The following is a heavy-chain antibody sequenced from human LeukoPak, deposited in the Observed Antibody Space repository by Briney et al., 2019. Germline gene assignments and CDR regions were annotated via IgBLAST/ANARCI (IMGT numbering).Heavy chain of an antibody. CDR1: GYTFDDYG. Sequence: GGSLRLSCAASGYTFDDYGMSWVRQAPGKGLEWVSAISGSGGSTYYADSVKGRFTISRDNSKNTLYLQMNSLRAEDTAVYYCAPGYSSGWYLDWGQGTLVTVSS. J-gene: IGHJ4*02. CDR3: APGYSSGWYLD. CDR2: ISGSGGST. D-gene: IGHD6-19*01. V-gene: IGHV3-23*01.